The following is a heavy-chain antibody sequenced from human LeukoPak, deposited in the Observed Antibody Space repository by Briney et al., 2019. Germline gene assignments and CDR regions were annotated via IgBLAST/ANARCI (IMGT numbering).Heavy chain of an antibody. CDR3: ARAPVYGSGTF. CDR2: IYYSGTT. J-gene: IGHJ4*02. CDR1: GGSISTGDYY. D-gene: IGHD3-10*01. V-gene: IGHV4-30-4*01. Sequence: SETLSLTCTAAGGSISTGDYYWSWIRQPPGKGLEWIGYIYYSGTTYYNPSLKGRISFSMQTSKNQFSLNLRSVTAADTAVYYCARAPVYGSGTFWGQGTLVTVSS.